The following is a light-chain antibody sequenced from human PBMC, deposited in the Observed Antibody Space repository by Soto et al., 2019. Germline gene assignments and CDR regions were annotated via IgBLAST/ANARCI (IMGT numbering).Light chain of an antibody. CDR3: QQYNQWPLT. Sequence: EIVMTQSPATLSVSPGERATLSCRVSQSVTSNLAWYQQKPGQAPRLFIYGASTRATAVPARFSGSGSGTEFTLTISSLQSEDFALYYCQQYNQWPLTFGGGTKVEIK. CDR2: GAS. CDR1: QSVTSN. J-gene: IGKJ4*01. V-gene: IGKV3-15*01.